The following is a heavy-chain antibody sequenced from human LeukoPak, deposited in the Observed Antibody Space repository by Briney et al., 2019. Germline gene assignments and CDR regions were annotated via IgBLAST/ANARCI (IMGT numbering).Heavy chain of an antibody. D-gene: IGHD1-1*01. Sequence: GGSLRLSCAASGFTFSSYWMSWVRQAPGKGLEWVANIKQDGSEKYYVDSVKGRFTISRDNAKNSLYLQMNSLRAEDTAVYYCASLVNDFYVDFPFDYWGQGTLVTVSS. V-gene: IGHV3-7*01. CDR3: ASLVNDFYVDFPFDY. CDR2: IKQDGSEK. CDR1: GFTFSSYW. J-gene: IGHJ4*02.